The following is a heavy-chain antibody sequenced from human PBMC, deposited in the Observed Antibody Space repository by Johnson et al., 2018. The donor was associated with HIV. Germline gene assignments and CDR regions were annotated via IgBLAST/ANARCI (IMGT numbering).Heavy chain of an antibody. CDR2: ISYDGSNK. V-gene: IGHV3-33*05. CDR1: GFTFSSYG. J-gene: IGHJ3*02. Sequence: QVQLVESGGGVVQPGGSLRLSCAASGFTFSSYGMHWVRQAPGKGLEWVAVISYDGSNKYYADSVKGRFTISRDNSKNTLYLQMNSLRAEDTAVYYCAKDLFTEREDDAFDIWGQGTMVTVSS. D-gene: IGHD1-26*01. CDR3: AKDLFTEREDDAFDI.